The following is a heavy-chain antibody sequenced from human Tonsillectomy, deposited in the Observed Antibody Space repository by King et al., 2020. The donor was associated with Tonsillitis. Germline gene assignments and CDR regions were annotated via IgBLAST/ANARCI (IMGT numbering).Heavy chain of an antibody. V-gene: IGHV4-39*01. J-gene: IGHJ3*01. D-gene: IGHD1-26*01. Sequence: QLQESGPGLVKPSETLSLTCTVSGGSISSSSYYWGWIRQPPGTGLEWIGNIYYSGSAYYNSSLKSRVTISEDTSKNQFSLKLSSVTAADSAVYYCARLVEWELLPDAFDFWGPGTMVTVSS. CDR3: ARLVEWELLPDAFDF. CDR1: GGSISSSSYY. CDR2: IYYSGSA.